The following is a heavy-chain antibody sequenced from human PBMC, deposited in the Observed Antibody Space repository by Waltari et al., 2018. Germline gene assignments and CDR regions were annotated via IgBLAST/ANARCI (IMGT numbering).Heavy chain of an antibody. CDR1: GYIFNTYE. CDR2: MNPKDGDT. J-gene: IGHJ5*02. V-gene: IGHV1-8*02. Sequence: VQLVQSGAEVVKPGASVKLSCTASGYIFNTYEINWVRQAPGQGLEWMVGMNPKDGDTSLAHKCQGRVNRTTDTSISTANMELTRLTTDDSAEYNCARGRDVHAYYDYNWFDPWGHGTLVTVSS. CDR3: ARGRDVHAYYDYNWFDP. D-gene: IGHD5-12*01.